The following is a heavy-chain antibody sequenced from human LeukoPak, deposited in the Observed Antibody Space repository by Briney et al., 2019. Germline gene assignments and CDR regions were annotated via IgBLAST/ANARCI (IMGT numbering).Heavy chain of an antibody. Sequence: ASVQVSCKASGYTFTGYYMHGVRQAPGQGREWMGWINPNSGGTNYAQKFQGRVTMTRDTSISTAYMELSRLRSDDTAVYYCARVNSGGGSGSTCYYYGMDVWGQGTTVTVSS. J-gene: IGHJ6*02. CDR3: ARVNSGGGSGSTCYYYGMDV. CDR1: GYTFTGYY. D-gene: IGHD3-10*01. V-gene: IGHV1-2*02. CDR2: INPNSGGT.